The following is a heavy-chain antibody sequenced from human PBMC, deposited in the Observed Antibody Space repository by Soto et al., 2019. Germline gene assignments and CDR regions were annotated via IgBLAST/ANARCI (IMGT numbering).Heavy chain of an antibody. CDR3: ARGLRYSSSWYEVDY. J-gene: IGHJ4*02. Sequence: KASETLSLTCTVSGGSISSYYWSWIRQPPGKGLEWIGYIYYSGSTNYNPSLKSRVTISVDTSKNQFSLKLSSVTAADTAVYYCARGLRYSSSWYEVDYWGQGTLVTVSS. CDR1: GGSISSYY. V-gene: IGHV4-59*01. D-gene: IGHD6-13*01. CDR2: IYYSGST.